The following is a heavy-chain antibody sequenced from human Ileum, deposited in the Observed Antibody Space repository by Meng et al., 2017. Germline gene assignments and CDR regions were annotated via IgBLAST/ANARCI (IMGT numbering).Heavy chain of an antibody. V-gene: IGHV4-31*03. J-gene: IGHJ4*02. CDR3: ARVLTAGPFDF. D-gene: IGHD5-18*01. CDR2: IYYSGTA. Sequence: QVPLQDSGPGLVKPSQTLSLTCTGSGASLNSGGYYSSWIRQHPGKGLEWIGYIYYSGTAYYNPSLKSRASISLDTSKNQFSLQLSSVTAADTAVYYCARVLTAGPFDFWGQGMLVTVSS. CDR1: GASLNSGGYY.